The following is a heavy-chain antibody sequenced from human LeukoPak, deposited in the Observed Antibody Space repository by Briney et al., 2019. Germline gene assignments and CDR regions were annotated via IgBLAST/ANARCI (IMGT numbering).Heavy chain of an antibody. J-gene: IGHJ4*02. Sequence: ASVKVSCKASGYTFTDYYMHWVRQAPGQGLEWMGWINPNNGGTSYAQKFQGRVTMTRDTSISTAYMELSRLKSDDTAVYYCARGIAATRGFWGQGTLVTVSP. CDR1: GYTFTDYY. V-gene: IGHV1-2*02. CDR3: ARGIAATRGF. CDR2: INPNNGGT. D-gene: IGHD6-6*01.